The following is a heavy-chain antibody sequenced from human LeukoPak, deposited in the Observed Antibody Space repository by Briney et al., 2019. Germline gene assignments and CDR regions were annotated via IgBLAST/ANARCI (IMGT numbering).Heavy chain of an antibody. D-gene: IGHD5-18*01. CDR3: ARDPGRRGYSYLNAFDI. V-gene: IGHV1-69*13. CDR1: GGTFSSYA. CDR2: IIPIFGTA. Sequence: ASVKVSCKASGGTFSSYAISWVRQAPGQGLEWMGGIIPIFGTANYAQKFQGRVTITADESTSTAYMELSSLRSEDTAVYYCARDPGRRGYSYLNAFDIWRQGTMVTVPS. J-gene: IGHJ3*02.